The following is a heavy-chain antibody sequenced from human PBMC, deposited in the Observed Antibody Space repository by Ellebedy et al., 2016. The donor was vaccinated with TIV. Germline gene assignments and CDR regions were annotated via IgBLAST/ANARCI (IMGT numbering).Heavy chain of an antibody. V-gene: IGHV3-9*01. CDR2: ISWNSGSI. Sequence: SLKISXAASGFTFDDYAMHWVRQAPGKGLEWVSGISWNSGSIGYADSVKGRFTISRDNSKNTLYLQMNSLRAEDTAVYYCAKDLKEYSSGWDDYWGQGTLVTVSS. D-gene: IGHD6-19*01. CDR1: GFTFDDYA. CDR3: AKDLKEYSSGWDDY. J-gene: IGHJ4*02.